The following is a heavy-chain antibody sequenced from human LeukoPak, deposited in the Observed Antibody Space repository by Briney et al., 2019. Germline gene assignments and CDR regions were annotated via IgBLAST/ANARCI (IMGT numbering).Heavy chain of an antibody. D-gene: IGHD6-13*01. J-gene: IGHJ4*02. Sequence: SETLSLTCTVSGGSITSHYWTWIGQPAGKGLEWIGRIYISGSTNYNPSLKSRVTMSVDTSKNQFSLNLSSVTAADTAVYYCARDTPPQHLVYWGQGILVTVSS. V-gene: IGHV4-4*07. CDR3: ARDTPPQHLVY. CDR2: IYISGST. CDR1: GGSITSHY.